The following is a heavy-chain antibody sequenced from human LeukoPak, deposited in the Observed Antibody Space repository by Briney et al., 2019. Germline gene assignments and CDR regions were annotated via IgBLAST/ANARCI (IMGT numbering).Heavy chain of an antibody. CDR1: GGSFSDYY. CDR2: INHSGTT. V-gene: IGHV4-34*01. Sequence: SETLSLTCAVYGGSFSDYYWSWIRQPPGKGLVWIGEINHSGTTNCNPSLKSRVTISVDTSKNQFSLQLSSVTAADTAVYYCARGQWEPTGYSYGMDVWGQGTTVTVSS. J-gene: IGHJ6*02. CDR3: ARGQWEPTGYSYGMDV. D-gene: IGHD1-26*01.